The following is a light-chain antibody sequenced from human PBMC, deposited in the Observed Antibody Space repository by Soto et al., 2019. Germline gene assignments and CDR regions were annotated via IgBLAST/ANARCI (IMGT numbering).Light chain of an antibody. CDR1: SLGDRY. V-gene: IGLV3-1*01. CDR2: QDN. J-gene: IGLJ1*01. CDR3: PAWDSSTLYV. Sequence: SYELTQPPSVSVSPGQTASITCSGASLGDRYAAWYQQKPGQSPVLVIYQDNKRPSGIPERISGSNSGNSATLTISGTQSMDEADYYCPAWDSSTLYVFGTGTKVTVL.